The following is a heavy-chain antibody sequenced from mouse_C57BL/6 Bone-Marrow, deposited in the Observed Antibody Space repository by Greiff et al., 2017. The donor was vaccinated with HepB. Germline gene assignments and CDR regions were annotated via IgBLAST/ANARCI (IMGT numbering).Heavy chain of an antibody. CDR2: IDPSDSYT. Sequence: QVQLQQPGAELVMPGASVKLSCKASGYTFTSYWMHWVKQRPGQGLEGIGEIDPSDSYTNYNQKFKGKSTLTVDKSSSTAYMQLSSLTSEDSAVYYCVYYDYDSFAYWGQGTLVTVSA. CDR3: VYYDYDSFAY. V-gene: IGHV1-69*01. CDR1: GYTFTSYW. J-gene: IGHJ3*01. D-gene: IGHD2-4*01.